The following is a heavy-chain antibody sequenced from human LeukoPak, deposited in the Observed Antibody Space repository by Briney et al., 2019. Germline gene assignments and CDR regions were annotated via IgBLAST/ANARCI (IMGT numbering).Heavy chain of an antibody. CDR1: GFTFSSYA. J-gene: IGHJ4*02. D-gene: IGHD2-2*01. Sequence: HPGGSLRLSCAASGFTFSSYAMSWVRQAPGKGLEWVSAISGSGGSTYYADSVKGRFTISRDNSKNTLYLQMNSLRAEDTAVYYCAKPPFGGNIVVVPAASYYFDYWGQGTLVTVSS. CDR2: ISGSGGST. CDR3: AKPPFGGNIVVVPAASYYFDY. V-gene: IGHV3-23*01.